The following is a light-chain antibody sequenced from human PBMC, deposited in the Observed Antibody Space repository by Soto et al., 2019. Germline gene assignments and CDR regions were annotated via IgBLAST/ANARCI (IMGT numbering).Light chain of an antibody. Sequence: DIQMTQSPSTLSASVGDRVTITCRASQSINGWLAWYQQKPGKAPKVLIYDTSNLESGVPSRFSGSGSGTEFALTISSLQPDDFAIYYCQQYDSYSPTFGQGTKVEI. V-gene: IGKV1-5*01. CDR3: QQYDSYSPT. CDR1: QSINGW. J-gene: IGKJ1*01. CDR2: DTS.